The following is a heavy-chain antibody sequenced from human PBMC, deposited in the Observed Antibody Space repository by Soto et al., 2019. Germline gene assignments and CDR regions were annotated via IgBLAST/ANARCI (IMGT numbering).Heavy chain of an antibody. J-gene: IGHJ4*02. D-gene: IGHD1-7*01. CDR1: GYTLTELS. Sequence: QVQLVQSGAEVKKPGASVKVSCKVSGYTLTELSMHWVRQAPGKGLEWMGGFDPEDGETIYAQKFQGRVTMTEDTSTDTAYRELSSLRSEDTAVYYCATVCAGTTCWGSAAHFDYWGQGTLVTVSS. V-gene: IGHV1-24*01. CDR2: FDPEDGET. CDR3: ATVCAGTTCWGSAAHFDY.